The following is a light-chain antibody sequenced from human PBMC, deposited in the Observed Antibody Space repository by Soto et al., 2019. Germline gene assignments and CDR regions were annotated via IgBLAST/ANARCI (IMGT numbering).Light chain of an antibody. J-gene: IGKJ1*01. CDR3: QQYDTYPSSWT. V-gene: IGKV1-5*03. Sequence: DIQMTQSPSNLSASVGDRVTITCRVSQSISNWLAWYQQKPGKAPRLMIYKASTLQSGVPSRFSGSGSGTEFTLTIRSLQPDDFATYSCQQYDTYPSSWTFGQGTKVDVK. CDR1: QSISNW. CDR2: KAS.